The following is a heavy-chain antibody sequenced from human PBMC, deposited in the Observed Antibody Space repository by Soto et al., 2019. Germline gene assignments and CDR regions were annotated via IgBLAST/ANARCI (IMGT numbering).Heavy chain of an antibody. CDR3: TRDIGGRGAL. V-gene: IGHV3-74*01. CDR1: GVTFSSYW. Sequence: GGSLRLSCEASGVTFSSYWFHWVRQVQGKGLVWVSRTNQHGTIIDYADFVKGRFTISGDNAKNTLYLEMDSLRVEDTAGYYCTRDIGGRGALWGPGTLVTVSS. D-gene: IGHD3-16*01. J-gene: IGHJ4*02. CDR2: TNQHGTII.